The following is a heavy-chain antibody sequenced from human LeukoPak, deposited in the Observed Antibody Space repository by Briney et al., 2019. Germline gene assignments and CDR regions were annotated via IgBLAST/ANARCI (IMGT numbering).Heavy chain of an antibody. CDR3: VREDTPATANY. CDR1: GFNFANHA. J-gene: IGHJ4*02. CDR2: ISGGGDIT. D-gene: IGHD2-21*02. V-gene: IGHV3-23*01. Sequence: GGSLRLSCAASGFNFANHAMSWVRQTPGKGLERVSAISGGGDITYYADSVTGRFTISRDNSKDTLFLQMHSLRPGDTAVYYCVREDTPATANYWGQGALVTISS.